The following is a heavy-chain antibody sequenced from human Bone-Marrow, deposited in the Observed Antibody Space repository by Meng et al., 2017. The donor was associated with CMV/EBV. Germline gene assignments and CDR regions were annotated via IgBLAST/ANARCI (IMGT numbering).Heavy chain of an antibody. V-gene: IGHV3-48*03. Sequence: GESLKISCAASGFTFSSYEMNWVRQAPGKGLEWVSYISSSGSTIYYADSVQGRFTISRDNARNSLYLQMNSLRAEDTALYYCARTQWLPTPQYYYHYFGMAVWGQGTTVTVSS. J-gene: IGHJ6*02. CDR1: GFTFSSYE. D-gene: IGHD5-12*01. CDR2: ISSSGSTI. CDR3: ARTQWLPTPQYYYHYFGMAV.